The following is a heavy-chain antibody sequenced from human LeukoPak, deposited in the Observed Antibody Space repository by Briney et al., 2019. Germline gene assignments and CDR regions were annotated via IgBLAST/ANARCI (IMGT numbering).Heavy chain of an antibody. CDR1: GFTLSSYA. CDR3: ARDRGSSGWEYYYGSGQLLTAPFDP. J-gene: IGHJ5*02. CDR2: ISYDGSNK. Sequence: GGSLRLSCAASGFTLSSYAMHWVRQAPGKRLEWVAVISYDGSNKYYADSVKGRFTISRDNSKNTLYLQMNSLRAEDTAVYYCARDRGSSGWEYYYGSGQLLTAPFDPWGQGTLVTVSS. V-gene: IGHV3-30-3*01. D-gene: IGHD3-10*01.